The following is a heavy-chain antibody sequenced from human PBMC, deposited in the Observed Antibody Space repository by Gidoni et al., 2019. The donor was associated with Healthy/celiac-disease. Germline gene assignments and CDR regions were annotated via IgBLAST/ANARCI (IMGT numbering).Heavy chain of an antibody. D-gene: IGHD5-12*01. Sequence: QVQLQESGPGLVKPSETLSLTCTFSGGSISSYYWRWIRQPPGKGLAWFGYIYYNGSTNYNPSLKSRVTISVDTSKNQFSLKLSSVTAADTAVYYCARRVVEMATMGYFDYWGQGTLVTVSS. V-gene: IGHV4-59*08. J-gene: IGHJ4*02. CDR2: IYYNGST. CDR1: GGSISSYY. CDR3: ARRVVEMATMGYFDY.